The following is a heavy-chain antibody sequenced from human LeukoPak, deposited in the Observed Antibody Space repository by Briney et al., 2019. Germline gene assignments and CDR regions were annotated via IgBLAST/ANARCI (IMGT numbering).Heavy chain of an antibody. CDR1: GDTISSYSNYK. CDR2: IYYHGST. D-gene: IGHD6-13*01. V-gene: IGHV4-61*01. CDR3: AREYSAFDY. J-gene: IGHJ4*02. Sequence: HSETLSLTCTVSGDTISSYSNYKWSWIRQPPGKGLEWIGYIYYHGSTNYNPSLKSRVTFSVDTSKNQFSLKLSSVTAADTAVYYCAREYSAFDYWGQGTLVTVSS.